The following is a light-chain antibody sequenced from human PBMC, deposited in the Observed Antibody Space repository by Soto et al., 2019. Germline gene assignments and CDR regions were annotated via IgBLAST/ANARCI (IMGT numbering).Light chain of an antibody. J-gene: IGKJ1*01. CDR2: KVS. CDR1: RSLLSSNGNTY. Sequence: DVVMTQSPLSLPVTLGQPASISCRSSRSLLSSNGNTYLNWFQQRPGQSPRRLIYKVSNRDSGVPDRFSGSGSGTDFTLKISRVEAEDVGIYYCMQGSHWPPWTFGQGTKVEIK. CDR3: MQGSHWPPWT. V-gene: IGKV2-30*01.